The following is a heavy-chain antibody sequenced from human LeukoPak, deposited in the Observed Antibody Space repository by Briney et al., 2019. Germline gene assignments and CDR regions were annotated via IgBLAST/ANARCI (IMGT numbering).Heavy chain of an antibody. V-gene: IGHV3-23*01. CDR2: ISGSGGST. D-gene: IGHD4-17*01. CDR1: GFTFSSYA. J-gene: IGHJ4*02. CDR3: ANLDYGDYSFDY. Sequence: GGSLRLSCAASGFTFSSYAMSWVRQAPGKGLEWVSAISGSGGSTYYADSVKGRFTISRDNSKNTLYLQMNSPRAEDTAVYYCANLDYGDYSFDYWGQGTLVTVSS.